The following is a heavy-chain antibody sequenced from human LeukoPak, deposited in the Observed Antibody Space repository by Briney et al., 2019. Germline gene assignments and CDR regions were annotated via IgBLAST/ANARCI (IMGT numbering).Heavy chain of an antibody. CDR2: INPNSGGT. Sequence: GASVKVSCKASGYTFTGYYMHWVRQAPGQGLEWMGWINPNSGGTNYAQKFQGRVTMTRDTSISTAYMELSRLRSDDTAVYYCARVRGFDYYYYMDVWGKGTTVTISS. CDR1: GYTFTGYY. V-gene: IGHV1-2*02. CDR3: ARVRGFDYYYYMDV. J-gene: IGHJ6*03.